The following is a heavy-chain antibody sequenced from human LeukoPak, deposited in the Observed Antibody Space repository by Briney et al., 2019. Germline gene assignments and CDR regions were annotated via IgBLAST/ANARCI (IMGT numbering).Heavy chain of an antibody. V-gene: IGHV4-39*01. J-gene: IGHJ4*02. Sequence: PSETLSLTCTVSGGSISSSSYYWGWIRQPPGKGLEWIGSIYYSGSTYYNPSLKSRVTISVDTSKNQFSLKLSSVTAADTAVYYCARINYDSSGSFDYWGQGTLVTVSS. CDR1: GGSISSSSYY. D-gene: IGHD3-22*01. CDR2: IYYSGST. CDR3: ARINYDSSGSFDY.